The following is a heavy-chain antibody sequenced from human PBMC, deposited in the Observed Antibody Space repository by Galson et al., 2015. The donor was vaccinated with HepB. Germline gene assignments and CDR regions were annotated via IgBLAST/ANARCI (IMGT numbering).Heavy chain of an antibody. CDR2: IYTSGIT. J-gene: IGHJ3*02. V-gene: IGHV4-4*07. CDR1: GGSISSYY. Sequence: SETLSLTCTVSGGSISSYYWSWIRQPAGKGLEWIGRIYTSGITNYNPSLKSRVTVSVDTSKNQFSLRLSSVTAADTAVYYCASCTYSSSWYVDIWGQGTMVTVSS. CDR3: ASCTYSSSWYVDI. D-gene: IGHD6-13*01.